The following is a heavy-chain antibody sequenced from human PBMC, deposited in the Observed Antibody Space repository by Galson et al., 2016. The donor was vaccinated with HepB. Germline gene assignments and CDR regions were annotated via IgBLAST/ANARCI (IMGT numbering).Heavy chain of an antibody. CDR1: GFTFTTFG. CDR3: ARGFGSYYEAFDV. Sequence: SLRLSCAASGFTFTTFGMHWVRQPLGKGLEWVALISYDGTTKYYADSVKGRFTVSRGNFKNTLFIQMHSLRAEDTAVYYCARGFGSYYEAFDVWGQGTMVSVSS. V-gene: IGHV3-33*01. CDR2: ISYDGTTK. D-gene: IGHD1-26*01. J-gene: IGHJ3*01.